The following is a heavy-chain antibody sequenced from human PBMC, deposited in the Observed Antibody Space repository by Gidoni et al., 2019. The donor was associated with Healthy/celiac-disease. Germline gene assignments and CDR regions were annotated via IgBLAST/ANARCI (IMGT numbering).Heavy chain of an antibody. V-gene: IGHV3-30*18. Sequence: QVQLVESGGGVVQPGRSLRLSCAASGFTFSSYGMHWVRQAPGKGLEWVAVISYDGSNKYYADSVKGRFTISRDNSKNTLYLQMNSLRAEDTAVYYCAKDRRWAVYAVWGQGTLVTVSS. CDR2: ISYDGSNK. D-gene: IGHD2-8*01. J-gene: IGHJ4*02. CDR3: AKDRRWAVYAV. CDR1: GFTFSSYG.